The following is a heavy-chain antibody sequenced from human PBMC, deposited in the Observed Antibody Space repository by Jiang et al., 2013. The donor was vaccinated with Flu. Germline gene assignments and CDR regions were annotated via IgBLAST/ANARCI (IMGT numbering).Heavy chain of an antibody. CDR2: IIPIFGTA. V-gene: IGHV1-69*01. CDR3: ARDQTVATPHRGNFDY. D-gene: IGHD5-12*01. J-gene: IGHJ4*02. Sequence: FSSYAISWVRQAPGQGLEWMGGIIPIFGTANYAQKFQGRVTITADESTSTAYMELSSLRSEDTAVYYCARDQTVATPHRGNFDYWGQGTLVTVSS. CDR1: FSSYA.